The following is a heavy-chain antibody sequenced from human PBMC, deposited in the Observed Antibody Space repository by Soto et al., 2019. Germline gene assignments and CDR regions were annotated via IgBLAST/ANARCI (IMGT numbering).Heavy chain of an antibody. J-gene: IGHJ5*02. D-gene: IGHD4-17*01. CDR1: GGTFSSYA. V-gene: IGHV1-69*01. CDR2: IIPIFGTA. CDR3: ARQGPTNYGDYENWFDP. Sequence: QVQLVQSGAEVKKPGSSVKVSCKASGGTFSSYAISWVRQAPGQGLEWMGGIIPIFGTANYEQKFQGRVTITADEATSTAYMELSSLRSEDTAVYYCARQGPTNYGDYENWFDPWGQGTLVTVSS.